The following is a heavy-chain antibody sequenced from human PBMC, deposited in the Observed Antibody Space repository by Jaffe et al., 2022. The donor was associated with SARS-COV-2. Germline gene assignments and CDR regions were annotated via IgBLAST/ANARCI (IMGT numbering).Heavy chain of an antibody. J-gene: IGHJ6*02. Sequence: QPQLQESGPGLVKPSETLSLTCTVSDGSISRRNYYWGWIRQPPGKGLEWIGTVFYSGDTDYNPSLNSRVTISVDTSNNHFSLKLTSVTAADTAVYYCARLPTMDHEQPYEDHYYGLDVWGQGTTVIVSS. CDR3: ARLPTMDHEQPYEDHYYGLDV. CDR2: VFYSGDT. CDR1: DGSISRRNYY. V-gene: IGHV4-39*02. D-gene: IGHD5-12*01.